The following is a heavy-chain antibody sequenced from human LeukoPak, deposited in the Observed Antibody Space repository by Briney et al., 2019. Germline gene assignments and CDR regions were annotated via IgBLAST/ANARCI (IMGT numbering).Heavy chain of an antibody. J-gene: IGHJ1*01. CDR2: IYHSGST. D-gene: IGHD2-21*02. V-gene: IGHV4-30-2*01. CDR1: GASISSGGYS. CDR3: ASGTECGGDCYSL. Sequence: SETLSLTCAVSGASISSGGYSWSWIRQPPGKGLEWIGDIYHSGSTYYNPSLKSRVTISVDRSKNQFSLKLSSVTAADTAVYYCASGTECGGDCYSLWGQGTLVTVSS.